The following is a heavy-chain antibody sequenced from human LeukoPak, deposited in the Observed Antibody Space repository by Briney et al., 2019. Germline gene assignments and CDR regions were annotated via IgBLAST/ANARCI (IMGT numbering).Heavy chain of an antibody. V-gene: IGHV3-7*01. CDR2: KKQDGSEK. CDR3: ARGLDWYDS. CDR1: GFTFKNYW. Sequence: GGSLRLSCAASGFTFKNYWMSWVRQAPGKGLEWVANKKQDGSEKYYVDSVKGRFTISRDNAKNSLYLQTNSLRAEDTAVYYCARGLDWYDSWGQGTLVTVSS. J-gene: IGHJ5*01.